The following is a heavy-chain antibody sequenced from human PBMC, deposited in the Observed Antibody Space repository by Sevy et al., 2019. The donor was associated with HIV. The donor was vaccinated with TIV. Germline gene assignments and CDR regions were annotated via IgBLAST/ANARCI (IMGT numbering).Heavy chain of an antibody. Sequence: GGSLRLSCATSGFTFSVYSMNWVRQAPGKGLEWVSSISSSFYINYADSVKGRFTISRDNTKNSLYLQMNSLRAEDTAVYYCARAGGDTVVVSTAIGILIMDVWGQGTTVTVSS. J-gene: IGHJ6*02. CDR3: ARAGGDTVVVSTAIGILIMDV. CDR2: ISSSFYI. D-gene: IGHD2-2*02. CDR1: GFTFSVYS. V-gene: IGHV3-21*01.